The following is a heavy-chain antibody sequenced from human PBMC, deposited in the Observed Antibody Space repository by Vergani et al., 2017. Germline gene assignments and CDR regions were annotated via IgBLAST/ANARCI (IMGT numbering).Heavy chain of an antibody. Sequence: QVQLVESGGGVVPRGGSLRLSCATSGFTLSNFDIRWTRQGQGKGLEFVAFIHFDGSNQNYADSVKGRFTLSRDFSKNTQYQQMNSLRTDDTATYYCAKHFRGWGIDYWGQGTQVIVSS. CDR2: IHFDGSNQ. J-gene: IGHJ4*02. D-gene: IGHD3-16*01. CDR3: AKHFRGWGIDY. CDR1: GFTLSNFD. V-gene: IGHV3-30*02.